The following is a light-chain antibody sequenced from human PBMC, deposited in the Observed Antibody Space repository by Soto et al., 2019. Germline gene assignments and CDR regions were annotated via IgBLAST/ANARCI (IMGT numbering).Light chain of an antibody. J-gene: IGLJ1*01. CDR1: SSDVGSYNL. Sequence: QSALTQPASVSGSPGQSITISCTGTSSDVGSYNLVSWYQHHPGKAPKLIIYEGSKRPSGVSNRFSGSKSGYTASLTISGLQAEDEADYYCCSYAGSDTPYVFGTGTQLTVL. CDR3: CSYAGSDTPYV. CDR2: EGS. V-gene: IGLV2-23*01.